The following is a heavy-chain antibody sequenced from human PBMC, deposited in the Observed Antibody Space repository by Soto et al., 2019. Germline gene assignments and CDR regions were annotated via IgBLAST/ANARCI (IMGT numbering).Heavy chain of an antibody. D-gene: IGHD5-12*01. Sequence: GGSLRLSCAASGFTFSSSRMSWVRQAPGKGLEWVASIHQDGSEIDYVDSVKGRFTISRDNAKSSLSLQMNSLRVEDTAVYYCARVQWLRFDAFNIWGQGTMVTVSS. CDR3: ARVQWLRFDAFNI. J-gene: IGHJ3*02. CDR1: GFTFSSSR. V-gene: IGHV3-7*03. CDR2: IHQDGSEI.